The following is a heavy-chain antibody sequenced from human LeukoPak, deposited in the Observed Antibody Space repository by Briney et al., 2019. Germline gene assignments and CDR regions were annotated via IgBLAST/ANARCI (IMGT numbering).Heavy chain of an antibody. V-gene: IGHV4-59*01. CDR2: IYYSGST. J-gene: IGHJ4*02. Sequence: SETLSLTCAVYGGSFSGYYWSWIRQPPGKGLEWIGYIYYSGSTNYNPSLKSRVTISVDTSKNQFSLKVTSVTAADTAVYYCARGSLSGTTFDYWGQGTLVTVSS. D-gene: IGHD4-17*01. CDR1: GGSFSGYY. CDR3: ARGSLSGTTFDY.